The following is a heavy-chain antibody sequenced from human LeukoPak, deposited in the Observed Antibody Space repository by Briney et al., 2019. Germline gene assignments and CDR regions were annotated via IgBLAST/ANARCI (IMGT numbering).Heavy chain of an antibody. D-gene: IGHD4-17*01. CDR3: ARDYGDYPIFDY. J-gene: IGHJ4*02. CDR2: ISSSSSYI. V-gene: IGHV3-21*01. CDR1: GFTFSSYS. Sequence: GGSLRLSSAASGFTFSSYSMNWVRQAPGKGLEWVSSISSSSSYIYYADSVKGRFTISRDNAKNSLYLQMNSLRAEDTAVYYCARDYGDYPIFDYWGQGTLVTVSS.